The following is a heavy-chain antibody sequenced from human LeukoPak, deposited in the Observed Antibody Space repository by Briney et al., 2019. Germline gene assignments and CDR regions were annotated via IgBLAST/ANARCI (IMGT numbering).Heavy chain of an antibody. J-gene: IGHJ6*02. Sequence: GMSLRLSCAASGFTFSSYGMHWVRQAPGKGLEWVAVISYDGSNKYYADSVKGRFTISRDNSKDTLYLQMNSLRAEDTAVYYCAKEHMRTPLLWFGEYYYYGMDVWGQGTTVTVSS. D-gene: IGHD3-10*01. CDR1: GFTFSSYG. CDR2: ISYDGSNK. CDR3: AKEHMRTPLLWFGEYYYYGMDV. V-gene: IGHV3-30*18.